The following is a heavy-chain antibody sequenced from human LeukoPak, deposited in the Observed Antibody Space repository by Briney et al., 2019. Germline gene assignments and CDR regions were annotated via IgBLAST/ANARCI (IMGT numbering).Heavy chain of an antibody. Sequence: PGGSLRLSCAASGFTVSDNYMSWVRQAPGKGLEWVSIIYSDGSASYADSVRGRFTISRDNSKNTLSLQMNSLRAEDTAVYYCARQSILDYWGQGTLVTVSS. CDR3: ARQSILDY. CDR2: IYSDGSA. J-gene: IGHJ4*02. D-gene: IGHD6-6*01. CDR1: GFTVSDNY. V-gene: IGHV3-66*04.